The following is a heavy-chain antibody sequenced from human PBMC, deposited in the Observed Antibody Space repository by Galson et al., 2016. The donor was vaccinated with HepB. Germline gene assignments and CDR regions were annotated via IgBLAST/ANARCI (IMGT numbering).Heavy chain of an antibody. V-gene: IGHV3-30-3*01. CDR2: VSYDGSNK. CDR1: GFAFSDYP. D-gene: IGHD6-13*01. CDR3: ARGRYGSGGWYTPFAY. Sequence: SLRLSCAASGFAFSDYPMHWVRQAPGKGLEWVAVVSYDGSNKYYADSVKGRFTISRDNTKNTLYLQMNSLKAEDTAVFYCARGRYGSGGWYTPFAYWGQGTLVTVSS. J-gene: IGHJ4*02.